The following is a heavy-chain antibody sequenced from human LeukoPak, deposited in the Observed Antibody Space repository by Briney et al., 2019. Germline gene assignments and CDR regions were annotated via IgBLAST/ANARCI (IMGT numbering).Heavy chain of an antibody. CDR3: ARGGIYKFDP. CDR2: ISSSSSYI. J-gene: IGHJ5*02. Sequence: GGSLRLSCAASGFTFSSYSMHWVRQAPGKGLEWVSSISSSSSYIYYADSVKGRFTTSRDNAKNSLYLQMNSRRAEDTAVCYCARGGIYKFDPWGQRTLVTVSS. CDR1: GFTFSSYS. V-gene: IGHV3-21*01. D-gene: IGHD1-1*01.